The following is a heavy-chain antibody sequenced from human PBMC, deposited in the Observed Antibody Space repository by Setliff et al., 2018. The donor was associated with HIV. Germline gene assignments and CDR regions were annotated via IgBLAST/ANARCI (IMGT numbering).Heavy chain of an antibody. V-gene: IGHV1-2*06. CDR2: IDPNSGGT. D-gene: IGHD2-8*01. CDR1: GYTFTGYF. Sequence: ASVKVSCKASGYTFTGYFIHWVRQAPGQGLEWMGRIDPNSGGTNYAQKFQGRVTMTRDTSISTAHMELSRLRSDDTAVYYCATKVHCTNGVCLDAFDTWGQGTMVTVSS. J-gene: IGHJ3*02. CDR3: ATKVHCTNGVCLDAFDT.